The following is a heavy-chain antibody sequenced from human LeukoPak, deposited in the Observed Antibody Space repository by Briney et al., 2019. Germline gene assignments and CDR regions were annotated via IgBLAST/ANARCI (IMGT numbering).Heavy chain of an antibody. Sequence: PGGSLRLSCAASGFTFSNYWMHWVRQAPGKGLVWVSRINSDGINTSYADSVKGRFTISRDNAKNTLNLQMNSLRAEDTAVYYCARFRLGYCTNGVCYTGYSYGHNWFDPWGQGTLVIVSS. CDR2: INSDGINT. V-gene: IGHV3-74*01. D-gene: IGHD2-8*01. CDR3: ARFRLGYCTNGVCYTGYSYGHNWFDP. CDR1: GFTFSNYW. J-gene: IGHJ5*02.